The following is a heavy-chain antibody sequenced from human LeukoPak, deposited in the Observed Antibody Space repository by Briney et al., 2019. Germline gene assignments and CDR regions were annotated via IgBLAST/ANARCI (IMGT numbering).Heavy chain of an antibody. CDR3: ARRRSGYSYGL. V-gene: IGHV4-61*02. CDR1: GGSVNSGNYY. J-gene: IGHJ4*02. D-gene: IGHD5-18*01. Sequence: PSETLSLTCTVSGGSVNSGNYYWTWIRQPAGKGLEWIGRIYTSGSTNYNPSLKSRVTISIDASKNQFSLRLSSVTAADTAVYYCARRRSGYSYGLWGQGTLVTVSS. CDR2: IYTSGST.